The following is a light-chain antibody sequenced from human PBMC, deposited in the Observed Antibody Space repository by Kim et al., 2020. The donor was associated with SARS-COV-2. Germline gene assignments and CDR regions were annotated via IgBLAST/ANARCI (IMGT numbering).Light chain of an antibody. CDR2: GAS. Sequence: EIVMTQSPSTLSVSPGERATLSCRASQSISNYLAWYQQKPGQAPRLLIYGASTSASGVPARFSGSGSGTEFTLTITSLQSEDFAVYYCQQYSDWPPGDTFGQGTKLEI. V-gene: IGKV3-15*01. CDR1: QSISNY. CDR3: QQYSDWPPGDT. J-gene: IGKJ2*01.